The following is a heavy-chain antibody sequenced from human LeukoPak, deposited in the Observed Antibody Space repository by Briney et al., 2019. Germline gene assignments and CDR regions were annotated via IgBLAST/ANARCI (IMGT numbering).Heavy chain of an antibody. CDR2: IYYSGST. J-gene: IGHJ4*02. Sequence: PSETLSLTCTVSGGSISSYYWSWIRQPPGKGLEWIGYIYYSGSTNYNPSLKSRVTISVDTSKNQFSLKLSSVTAADTAVYYCARDPRGELTLFDYWGQGTLVTVSS. CDR1: GGSISSYY. V-gene: IGHV4-59*01. D-gene: IGHD1-26*01. CDR3: ARDPRGELTLFDY.